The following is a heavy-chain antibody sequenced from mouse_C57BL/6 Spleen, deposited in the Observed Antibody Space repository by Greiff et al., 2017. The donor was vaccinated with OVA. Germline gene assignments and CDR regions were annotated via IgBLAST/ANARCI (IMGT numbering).Heavy chain of an antibody. V-gene: IGHV1-50*01. J-gene: IGHJ2*01. Sequence: VKLQQPGAELVKPGASVKLSCKASGYTFTSYWMQWVNQRPGQGLAWIGEIDPSDSYTNYNEKFKGKATLTVDTSSSTAYMQLSSLTSEDSAVYYCALYGNYFDYWGQGTTLTVSS. CDR1: GYTFTSYW. CDR3: ALYGNYFDY. D-gene: IGHD2-1*01. CDR2: IDPSDSYT.